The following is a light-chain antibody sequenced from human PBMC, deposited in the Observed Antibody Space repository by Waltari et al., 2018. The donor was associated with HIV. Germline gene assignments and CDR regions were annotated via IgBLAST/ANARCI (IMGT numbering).Light chain of an antibody. CDR2: KDN. Sequence: SYELTQPPSSSASPPPTARTTCSGDALPKQHANWYQQRPGQAPVLVIYKDNERSSGIPERFSGSSSGTTVTLTISGVQAEDEADYYCQSVESSGSRVFGGGTKLTVL. CDR3: QSVESSGSRV. J-gene: IGLJ3*02. V-gene: IGLV3-25*03. CDR1: ALPKQH.